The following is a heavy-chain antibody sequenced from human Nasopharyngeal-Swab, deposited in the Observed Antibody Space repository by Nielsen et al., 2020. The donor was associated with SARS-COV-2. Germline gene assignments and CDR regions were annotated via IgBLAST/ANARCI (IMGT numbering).Heavy chain of an antibody. V-gene: IGHV4-39*01. CDR1: GGSISSSSYY. CDR2: IYYSGST. Sequence: SETLSLTCTVSGGSISSSSYYWGWIRQPPGKGLEWIGSIYYSGSTYYNPSLKSRVTISVDTSKNQFSLKLSSVTAADTAVYYCARINYCDSSGYYSWGQGTLVTVSS. J-gene: IGHJ4*02. D-gene: IGHD3-22*01. CDR3: ARINYCDSSGYYS.